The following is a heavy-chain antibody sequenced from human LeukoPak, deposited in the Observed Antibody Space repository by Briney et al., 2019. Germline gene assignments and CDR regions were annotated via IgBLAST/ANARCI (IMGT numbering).Heavy chain of an antibody. CDR1: GGSISSYY. J-gene: IGHJ4*02. Sequence: SETLSLTCTVSGGSISSYYWSWIRQPPGEGREWIGYIYYGGSTNYNPSLKSRVTISVDTSKNQFSLKLSSVTAADTAVYYCARIKRVERLGAYYFDYWGQGTLVTVSS. D-gene: IGHD1-1*01. CDR2: IYYGGST. CDR3: ARIKRVERLGAYYFDY. V-gene: IGHV4-59*01.